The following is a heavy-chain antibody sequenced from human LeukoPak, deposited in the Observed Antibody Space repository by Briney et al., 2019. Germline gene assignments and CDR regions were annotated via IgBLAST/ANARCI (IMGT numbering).Heavy chain of an antibody. J-gene: IGHJ6*03. CDR3: ARGGDDYGNYYYYMDV. V-gene: IGHV1-69*05. CDR1: GGTFSSYA. D-gene: IGHD4-17*01. Sequence: ASVTVSCKASGGTFSSYAISWVRQAPGQGLEWMGGIIPIFGTANYAQKFQGRVTITTDESTSTAYMELSSLRSEDTAVYYCARGGDDYGNYYYYMDVWGKGTTVTVSS. CDR2: IIPIFGTA.